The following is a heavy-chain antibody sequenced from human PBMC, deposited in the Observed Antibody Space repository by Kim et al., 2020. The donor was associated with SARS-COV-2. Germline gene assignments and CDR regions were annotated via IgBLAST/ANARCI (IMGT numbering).Heavy chain of an antibody. CDR3: TRAFTNLAFDI. V-gene: IGHV3-49*02. Sequence: IEYAASVEGRFTISRDDSKSIAYLQINNLKTEDTALYYCTRAFTNLAFDIWGQGTMVTVSS. CDR2: I. J-gene: IGHJ3*02. D-gene: IGHD3-3*01.